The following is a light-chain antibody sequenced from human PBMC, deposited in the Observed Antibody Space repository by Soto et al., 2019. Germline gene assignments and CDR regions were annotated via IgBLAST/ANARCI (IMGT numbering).Light chain of an antibody. CDR1: QNINKW. J-gene: IGKJ1*01. V-gene: IGKV1-5*03. CDR3: LQYNSYSRGT. Sequence: DIQMAQSPSTLSASVGDRVIITCRASQNINKWLAWYQQKPGKVPRLLIYTASTLESGVPSRFSGSGSWTEFTLTISSLQPDDFATYYCLQYNSYSRGTFGQGTKVDIK. CDR2: TAS.